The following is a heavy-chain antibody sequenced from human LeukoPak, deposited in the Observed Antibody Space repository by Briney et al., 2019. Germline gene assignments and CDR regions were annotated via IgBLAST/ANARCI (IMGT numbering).Heavy chain of an antibody. CDR2: IYDTGNT. CDR1: GGSITSHY. J-gene: IGHJ4*02. D-gene: IGHD1-20*01. V-gene: IGHV4-59*08. CDR3: ARLDGNWNYFDY. Sequence: SETLSLTCIVSGGSITSHYWSWIRQPPGKGLEWIGYIYDTGNTNYNPSLKSRVTISMDTSKYQFSLKLTSETAADTAVYYCARLDGNWNYFDYWGQGTLVTVSS.